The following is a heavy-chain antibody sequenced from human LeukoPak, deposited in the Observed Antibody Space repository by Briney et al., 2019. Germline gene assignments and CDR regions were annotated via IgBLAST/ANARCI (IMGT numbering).Heavy chain of an antibody. Sequence: ASVKVSCKASGYTFTSYGISWVRQAPGQGREWMGWISAYNGNTNYAQKLQGRVTMTTDTSTSTAYMELRSLRSDDTAVYYCARVNLRWSNYNWFDPWGQGTRVTVSS. V-gene: IGHV1-18*01. CDR2: ISAYNGNT. CDR1: GYTFTSYG. J-gene: IGHJ5*02. CDR3: ARVNLRWSNYNWFDP. D-gene: IGHD3-16*01.